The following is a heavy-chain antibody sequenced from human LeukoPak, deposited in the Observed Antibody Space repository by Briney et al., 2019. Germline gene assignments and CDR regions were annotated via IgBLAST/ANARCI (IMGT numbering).Heavy chain of an antibody. CDR1: GFTFSSYA. D-gene: IGHD5-24*01. CDR3: AKARRRVEMATIGDYYYYMDV. CDR2: ISGSGGST. J-gene: IGHJ6*03. Sequence: PGGSLRLSCAASGFTFSSYAMSWVRQAPGKGLEWVSAISGSGGSTYYADSVKGRFPISRDNSKNTLYLQMNSLRAEDTDVYYCAKARRRVEMATIGDYYYYMDVWGKGTTVTVSS. V-gene: IGHV3-23*01.